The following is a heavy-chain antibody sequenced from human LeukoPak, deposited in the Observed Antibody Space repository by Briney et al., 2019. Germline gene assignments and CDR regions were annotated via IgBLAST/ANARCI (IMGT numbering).Heavy chain of an antibody. V-gene: IGHV4-59*08. CDR2: ICYSGTT. Sequence: SETLSLTCTVSGGSISNYCWSWIRQPPGKGLEWIGYICYSGTTNYNPSLKSRVTISVDRSKNQFSLKLISVTAADTAVYYCARHSPRRIAVAGTTRWFDPWGQGTLVTVSS. D-gene: IGHD6-19*01. CDR3: ARHSPRRIAVAGTTRWFDP. J-gene: IGHJ5*01. CDR1: GGSISNYC.